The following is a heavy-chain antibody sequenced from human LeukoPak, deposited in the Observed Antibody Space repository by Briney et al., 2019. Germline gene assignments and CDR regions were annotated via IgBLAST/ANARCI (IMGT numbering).Heavy chain of an antibody. J-gene: IGHJ4*02. CDR2: ISYDGSNK. CDR3: AREPQWELLPVVFYFDY. CDR1: GFTFSSYA. Sequence: GGSLRLSCAASGFTFSSYAMHWVRQAPGKGLEWVAVISYDGSNKYYADSVKGHSKNTLYLQMNSLRAEDTAVYYCAREPQWELLPVVFYFDYWGQGTLGTVSS. D-gene: IGHD1-26*01. V-gene: IGHV3-30-3*01.